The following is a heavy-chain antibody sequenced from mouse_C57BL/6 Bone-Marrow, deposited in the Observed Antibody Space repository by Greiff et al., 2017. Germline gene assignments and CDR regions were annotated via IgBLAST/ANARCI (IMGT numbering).Heavy chain of an antibody. CDR1: GYTFTSYW. CDR2: IHPNSGST. Sequence: QVQLQQPGAELVKPGASVKLSCKASGYTFTSYWMHWVKQRPGQGLEWIGMIHPNSGSTNYNEKFKSKATLTVDKSYSTAYMQLSSLTSEDSAVYYCARRRGPTGVGEYYAMDYWGQGTSGTVSS. D-gene: IGHD1-1*01. V-gene: IGHV1-64*01. CDR3: ARRRGPTGVGEYYAMDY. J-gene: IGHJ4*01.